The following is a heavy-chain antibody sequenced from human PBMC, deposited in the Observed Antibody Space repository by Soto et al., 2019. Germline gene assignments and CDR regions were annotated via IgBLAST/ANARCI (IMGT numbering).Heavy chain of an antibody. J-gene: IGHJ3*02. CDR1: GFPFRSYT. D-gene: IGHD3-22*01. V-gene: IGHV3-23*01. CDR3: ARTRLYASGGYQSDGFHX. CDR2: ISCSGASK. Sequence: PGGSLRLSCAASGFPFRSYTMNWVRQSPGTGLEWVSGISCSGASKYSADYVKGRFTISRENSLDTLFLQIASLSAEDTAVYYCARTRLYASGGYQSDGFHXWGQGTMVTV.